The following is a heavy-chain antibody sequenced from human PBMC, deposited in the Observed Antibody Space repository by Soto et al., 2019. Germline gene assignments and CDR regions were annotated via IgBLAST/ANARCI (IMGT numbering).Heavy chain of an antibody. CDR2: IWYDGSNK. CDR1: GFTFSSYG. J-gene: IGHJ6*02. CDR3: ARDRDSRGWYWARNYYYGMDV. V-gene: IGHV3-33*01. Sequence: QVQLVESGGGVVQPGRSLRLSCAASGFTFSSYGMHWVRQAPGKGLEWVAVIWYDGSNKYYADSVKGRFTISRDNSKNTRYLQMNSLRAEDTAVYYCARDRDSRGWYWARNYYYGMDVWGQGTTVTVSS. D-gene: IGHD6-19*01.